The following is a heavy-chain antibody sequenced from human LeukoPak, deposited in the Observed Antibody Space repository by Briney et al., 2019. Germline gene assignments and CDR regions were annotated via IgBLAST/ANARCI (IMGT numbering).Heavy chain of an antibody. D-gene: IGHD6-6*01. V-gene: IGHV1-2*06. J-gene: IGHJ4*02. CDR3: AREAPIAARPFDY. CDR1: GYTFTGYY. Sequence: ASVKVSCKASGYTFTGYYMHWVRQAPGQGLEWMGRINPNSGGTNYAQEFQGRVTMTRDTSISTAYMELSRLRSDDTAVYYCAREAPIAARPFDYWGQGTLVTVSS. CDR2: INPNSGGT.